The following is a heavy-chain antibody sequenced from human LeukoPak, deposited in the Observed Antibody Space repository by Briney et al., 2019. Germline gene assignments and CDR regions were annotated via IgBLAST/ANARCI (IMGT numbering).Heavy chain of an antibody. J-gene: IGHJ4*02. Sequence: GGSLRLSCSASGFTFSSYTMHWVRQAPGKGLEYVSAISSNGGSTYYADSVKGRFTISRDNSKNTLYLQMSSLRAEDTAVYYCVKDLSGIAVAGTDYWGQGTLVTVSS. CDR2: ISSNGGST. V-gene: IGHV3-64D*06. CDR1: GFTFSSYT. D-gene: IGHD6-19*01. CDR3: VKDLSGIAVAGTDY.